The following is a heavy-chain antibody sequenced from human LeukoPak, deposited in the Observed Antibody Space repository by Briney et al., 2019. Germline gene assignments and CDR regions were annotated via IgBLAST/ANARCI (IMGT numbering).Heavy chain of an antibody. D-gene: IGHD6-19*01. CDR3: ARSIAVAGYYFDY. V-gene: IGHV2-70*04. CDR2: IDWDDDK. J-gene: IGHJ4*02. CDR1: GFSLSTTKMR. Sequence: SGPALVKPRQTLTLTCTFSGFSLSTTKMRVSWIRQPPGKALEWLARIDWDDDKFYSTSLETRLTISKDTSKNQVVLTMTNMDPVDTATYYCARSIAVAGYYFDYWGQGTLVTVSS.